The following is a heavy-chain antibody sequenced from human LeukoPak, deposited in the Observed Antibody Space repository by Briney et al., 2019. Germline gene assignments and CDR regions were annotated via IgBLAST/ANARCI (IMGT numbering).Heavy chain of an antibody. V-gene: IGHV4-59*04. CDR1: GGSITSFC. J-gene: IGHJ4*02. CDR3: ARYNSPSGDFDY. Sequence: SETLSLTCTVSGGSITSFCWSWIRQPPGKGLEWIGNIFYSGTTYYSPSLKSRVTISVDTSKNQFSLKLSSVTAADTAVYYCARYNSPSGDFDYWGQGTLVTVSS. D-gene: IGHD6-13*01. CDR2: IFYSGTT.